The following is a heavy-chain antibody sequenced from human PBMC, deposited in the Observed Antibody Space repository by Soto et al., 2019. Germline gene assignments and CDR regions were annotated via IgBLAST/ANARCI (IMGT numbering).Heavy chain of an antibody. J-gene: IGHJ6*02. CDR3: ARDRYDFWSGFLPVVYYGMDV. CDR2: INAGNGNT. Sequence: ASVKVSCKASGYTFTSYSMHWVRQAPGQRLEWMGWINAGNGNTKYSQKFQGRVTITRDTSASTAYMELSSLRSEDTAVYYCARDRYDFWSGFLPVVYYGMDVWGQGTTVTVSS. V-gene: IGHV1-3*01. CDR1: GYTFTSYS. D-gene: IGHD3-3*01.